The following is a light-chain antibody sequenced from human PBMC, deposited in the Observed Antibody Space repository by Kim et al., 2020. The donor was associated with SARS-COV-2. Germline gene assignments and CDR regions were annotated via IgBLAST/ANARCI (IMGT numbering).Light chain of an antibody. V-gene: IGLV2-11*01. CDR1: NNDVGGYKF. CDR3: SSYAGMSVV. CDR2: DVK. J-gene: IGLJ2*01. Sequence: QSALTQPRSVSGSPGQSVTISCTGTNNDVGGYKFVSWYQQHPGKVPKLIIYDVKTRASGVPDRFSASKSGNTASLTISGRQPGDEADYYCSSYAGMSVVFGGGTQLTVL.